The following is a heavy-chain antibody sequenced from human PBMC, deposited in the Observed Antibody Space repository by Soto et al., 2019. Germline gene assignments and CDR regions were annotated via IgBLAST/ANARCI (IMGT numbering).Heavy chain of an antibody. CDR2: IIPILGIA. D-gene: IGHD3-10*01. J-gene: IGHJ3*02. CDR1: GGTFSSYT. CDR3: AIPGGVRGVIIKSIDPHAFDI. Sequence: GASVKVSCKASGGTFSSYTISWVRQAPGQGLEWMGRIIPILGIANYAQKFQGRVTITADKSTSTAYMELSSLRSEDTAVYYCAIPGGVRGVIIKSIDPHAFDIWGQGTMVTVSS. V-gene: IGHV1-69*02.